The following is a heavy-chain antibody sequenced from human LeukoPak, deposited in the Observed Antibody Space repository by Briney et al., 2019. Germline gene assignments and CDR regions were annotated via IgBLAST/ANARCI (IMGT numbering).Heavy chain of an antibody. CDR2: ISSSSTYI. CDR3: TTVVWWDKSNL. Sequence: GGSLRLSCAASGFIFSSYTVNWVRQAPGKGLEWVSSISSSSTYIYYADSVKGRFTVSRDNAKSSLDLQMDSLKTEDTAVYYCTTVVWWDKSNLWGQGTLVTVSS. D-gene: IGHD1-26*01. V-gene: IGHV3-21*03. CDR1: GFIFSSYT. J-gene: IGHJ4*02.